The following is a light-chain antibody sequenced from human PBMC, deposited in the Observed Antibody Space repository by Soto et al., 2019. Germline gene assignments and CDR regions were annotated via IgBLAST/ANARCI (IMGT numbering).Light chain of an antibody. CDR3: QQYNNWPAIT. Sequence: EIVMTQSPATLAVSPAERATLSCRASQSVRSNLAWYQQKPGQAPRLLIYGASTRATGIPATFSGSGSGTQFTLTISSLQSEDFAIYYCQQYNNWPAITFGQGTRLEIK. V-gene: IGKV3D-15*01. CDR1: QSVRSN. CDR2: GAS. J-gene: IGKJ5*01.